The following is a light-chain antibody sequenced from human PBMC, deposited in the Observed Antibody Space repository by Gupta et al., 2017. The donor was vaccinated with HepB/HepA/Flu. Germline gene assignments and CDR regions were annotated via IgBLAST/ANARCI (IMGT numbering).Light chain of an antibody. CDR1: QSVLYSSNNKNY. CDR3: QQDDSTPNS. CDR2: WAS. J-gene: IGKJ2*03. V-gene: IGKV4-1*01. Sequence: DIVMTQSPDSLAVSLGERATINCKSSQSVLYSSNNKNYLAWYQQKPGQPPKLLIYWASTREYGVPDRFSGSGSGTDFTLTINSLQAEDVAVYYCQQDDSTPNSFGQGTKLEIK.